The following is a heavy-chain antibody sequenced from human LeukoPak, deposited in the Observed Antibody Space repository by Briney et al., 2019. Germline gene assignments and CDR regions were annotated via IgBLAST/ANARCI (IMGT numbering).Heavy chain of an antibody. CDR1: GGSFSGYY. CDR3: ARGRGSYYDSSGRALRY. D-gene: IGHD3-22*01. J-gene: IGHJ4*02. CDR2: INHSGST. V-gene: IGHV4-34*01. Sequence: SETLSLTCAVYGGSFSGYYWSWIRQPPGKGLEWIGEINHSGSTNYNPSLKSRVTISVDTSKNQFSLKLSAVTAADTAVYYCARGRGSYYDSSGRALRYWGQGTLVTVSS.